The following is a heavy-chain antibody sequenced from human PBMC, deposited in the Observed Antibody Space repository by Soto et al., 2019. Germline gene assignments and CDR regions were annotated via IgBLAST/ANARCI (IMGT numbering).Heavy chain of an antibody. Sequence: SETLSLTCTVSGGSISSYYWSWIRQPPGKGLEWIGFIDYTGSTNYSPSLKTRVTISLDTSKNQFSLKLSSVTAADTAVYYCGRTALRSSYYGMDVWGQGTTVTVSS. J-gene: IGHJ6*02. D-gene: IGHD2-2*01. CDR1: GGSISSYY. V-gene: IGHV4-59*01. CDR2: IDYTGST. CDR3: GRTALRSSYYGMDV.